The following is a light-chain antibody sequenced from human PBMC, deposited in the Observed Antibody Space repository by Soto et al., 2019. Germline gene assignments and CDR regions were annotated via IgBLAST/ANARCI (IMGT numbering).Light chain of an antibody. CDR1: QSINHY. J-gene: IGKJ5*01. CDR3: QQTYRIPPT. V-gene: IGKV1-39*01. CDR2: SAS. Sequence: DIQITQSASSLSASXXNGVTISCRASQSINHYLNWDQQKPGKAPHXXLDSASSLQRVVPSRFSGRGSGTTFTLTISSLQPEDFAFYSCQQTYRIPPTFCPGTRLEIK.